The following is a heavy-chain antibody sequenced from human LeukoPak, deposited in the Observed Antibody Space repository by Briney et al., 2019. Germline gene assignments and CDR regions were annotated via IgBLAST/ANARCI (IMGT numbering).Heavy chain of an antibody. V-gene: IGHV4-59*01. CDR3: AREGGYTYGVLDY. D-gene: IGHD5-18*01. Sequence: SGTLSLTCTVSGVSISSYYWSWIRQPPGKGLEWIGYIYYSGSTNYNPSLKSRVTISVDTSKNQFSLKLSSVTAADTAVYYCAREGGYTYGVLDYWGQGTLVTVSS. J-gene: IGHJ4*02. CDR1: GVSISSYY. CDR2: IYYSGST.